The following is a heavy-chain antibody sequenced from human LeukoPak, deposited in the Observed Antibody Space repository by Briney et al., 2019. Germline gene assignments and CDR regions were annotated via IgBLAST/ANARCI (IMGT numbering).Heavy chain of an antibody. V-gene: IGHV4-30-4*01. CDR2: IYYSGST. J-gene: IGHJ4*02. D-gene: IGHD5-24*01. CDR1: GGSISSGDYY. Sequence: SETLSLTCTVSGGSISSGDYYWSWIRQPPGTGLEWIGYIYYSGSTYYNPSLKSRVTISVDTSKNQFSLKLSSVTAADTAVYYCARARREMATLIFDYWGQGTLVTVSS. CDR3: ARARREMATLIFDY.